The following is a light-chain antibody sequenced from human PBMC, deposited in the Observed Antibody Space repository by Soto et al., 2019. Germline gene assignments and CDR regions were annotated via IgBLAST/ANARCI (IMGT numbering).Light chain of an antibody. CDR3: QQYYSYART. CDR1: QGIRSY. Sequence: AIRMTQSPSSFSASTGDRVTITCRASQGIRSYLAWYQQKPGKAPKLLIYAASTLQSGVPSRFSGSGSGTDFTLTISCLQSEDFATYYCQQYYSYARTFGQGTKLEIK. V-gene: IGKV1-8*01. CDR2: AAS. J-gene: IGKJ2*01.